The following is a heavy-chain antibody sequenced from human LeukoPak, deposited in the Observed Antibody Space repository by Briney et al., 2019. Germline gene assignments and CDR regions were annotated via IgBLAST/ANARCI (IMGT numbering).Heavy chain of an antibody. J-gene: IGHJ3*02. CDR1: GDSTSSSTYY. D-gene: IGHD5-12*01. Sequence: SETLSLTCTVSGDSTSSSTYYWDWIRQAPGKGLEWIGNIYDSGTTHYNPSLKSRVTISGDTSKNQFSLKLNSVTAADTAICYCATHRRSGSGGSENAFEIWGQGTMVTVSS. CDR3: ATHRRSGSGGSENAFEI. V-gene: IGHV4-39*01. CDR2: IYDSGTT.